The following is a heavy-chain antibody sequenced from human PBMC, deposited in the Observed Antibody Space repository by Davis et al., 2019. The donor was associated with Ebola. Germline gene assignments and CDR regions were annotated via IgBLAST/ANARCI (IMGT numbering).Heavy chain of an antibody. CDR3: ARGDWDFWSGYYAH. V-gene: IGHV4-59*12. J-gene: IGHJ4*02. Sequence: SETLSLTCTVSGGSISAYYWSWIRQPPGKALECIGYIYYSGSTNYNPSLKSRVTISVDTSKNQFSLKLSSVTAADTAVYYCARGDWDFWSGYYAHWGQGTLVTVSS. CDR1: GGSISAYY. CDR2: IYYSGST. D-gene: IGHD3-3*01.